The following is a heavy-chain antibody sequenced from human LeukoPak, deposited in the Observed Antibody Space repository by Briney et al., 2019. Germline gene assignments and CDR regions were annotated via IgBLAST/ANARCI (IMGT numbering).Heavy chain of an antibody. J-gene: IGHJ5*02. CDR3: ARGEVRDGEWFDP. Sequence: SETLSLTCAVYGGSFSGYYWSWIRQPPGKGLEWIGEINHSGSTNYNPSLKSRVTISVDTSKNQFSLKLSSVTAADTAVYYCARGEVRDGEWFDPWGQGTPVTVSS. V-gene: IGHV4-34*01. D-gene: IGHD3-10*01. CDR2: INHSGST. CDR1: GGSFSGYY.